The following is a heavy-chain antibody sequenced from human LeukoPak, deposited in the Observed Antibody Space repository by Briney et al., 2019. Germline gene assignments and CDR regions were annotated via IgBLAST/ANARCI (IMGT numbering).Heavy chain of an antibody. CDR3: AKDSLTIFKGAFDI. CDR2: IWPDGSNK. D-gene: IGHD3-3*01. CDR1: GFAFSSYS. Sequence: PGRSLRLSCEAAGFAFSSYSMHWVRQAPGKGLEWVAAIWPDGSNKYYANSVKGRFTISRDNSKNTLYLQMNSLRAEDTAVYYCAKDSLTIFKGAFDIWGQGTMVTVSS. V-gene: IGHV3-33*06. J-gene: IGHJ3*02.